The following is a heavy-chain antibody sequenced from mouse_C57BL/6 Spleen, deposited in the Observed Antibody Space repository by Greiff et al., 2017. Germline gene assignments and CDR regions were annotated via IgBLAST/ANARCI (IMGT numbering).Heavy chain of an antibody. V-gene: IGHV1-63*01. CDR2: IYPGGGST. D-gene: IGHD2-4*01. CDR3: ARYYDYDGYYYAMDY. Sequence: VQLQQSGAELVRPGTSVKMSCKASGYTFTNYWIGWAKQRPGHGLEWIGDIYPGGGSTNYNETFKGKATLTADKSSSTAYMQFSSLTSEDSAIYYCARYYDYDGYYYAMDYWGQGTSVTVSS. J-gene: IGHJ4*01. CDR1: GYTFTNYW.